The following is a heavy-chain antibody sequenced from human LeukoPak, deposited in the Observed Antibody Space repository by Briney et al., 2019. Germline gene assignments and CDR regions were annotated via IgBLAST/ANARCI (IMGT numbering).Heavy chain of an antibody. V-gene: IGHV4-61*08. D-gene: IGHD3-22*01. Sequence: PSETLSLTCTVSGGSISSGDYYWSWIRQPPGKGLEWIGYIYYSGSTNYNPSLKSRVTISVDTSKNQFSLKLSSVTAADTAVYYCATGVDSSDSAFDIWGQGTMVTVSS. CDR2: IYYSGST. J-gene: IGHJ3*02. CDR1: GGSISSGDYY. CDR3: ATGVDSSDSAFDI.